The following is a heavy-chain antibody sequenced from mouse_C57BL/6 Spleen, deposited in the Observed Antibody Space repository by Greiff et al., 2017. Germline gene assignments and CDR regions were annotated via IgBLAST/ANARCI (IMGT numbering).Heavy chain of an antibody. CDR2: IYPGDGDT. D-gene: IGHD2-4*01. V-gene: IGHV1-82*01. CDR3: ARIHDYDEGY. CDR1: GYAFSSSW. Sequence: QVQLQQSGPELVKPGASVKISCKASGYAFSSSWMNWVKQRPGKGLEWIGRIYPGDGDTNYNGKFKGKATLTADKSSSTAYMQLSSLTSEDSAVYFCARIHDYDEGYWGKGTTLTVSS. J-gene: IGHJ2*01.